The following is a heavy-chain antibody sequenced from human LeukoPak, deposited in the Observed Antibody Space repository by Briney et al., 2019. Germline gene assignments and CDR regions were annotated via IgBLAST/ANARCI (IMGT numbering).Heavy chain of an antibody. J-gene: IGHJ5*02. D-gene: IGHD4-17*01. CDR1: GYTFTSYG. CDR3: ARTDYGDYAINWFGP. Sequence: GASVKVSCKASGYTFTSYGSSWVRQAPGQGLEWMGWISAYNGNTNYAQKLQGRVTMTTDTSTSTAYMELRSLRPDDTAVYYCARTDYGDYAINWFGPWGQGTLVTVSS. V-gene: IGHV1-18*01. CDR2: ISAYNGNT.